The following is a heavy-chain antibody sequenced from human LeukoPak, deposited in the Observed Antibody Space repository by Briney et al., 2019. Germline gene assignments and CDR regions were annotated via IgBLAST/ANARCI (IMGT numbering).Heavy chain of an antibody. CDR2: NNGDGSTT. CDR1: GFTFSSYA. V-gene: IGHV3-74*01. J-gene: IGHJ5*02. Sequence: GGSLRLSCSASGFTFSSYAMHWVRQAPGKGLMYISRNNGDGSTTNYADDVKGRFTMSRDNVKNTLYLQMNSLRVEDTAVYYCARDPRNVGLAPWGQGTLVTVSS. CDR3: ARDPRNVGLAP. D-gene: IGHD1-26*01.